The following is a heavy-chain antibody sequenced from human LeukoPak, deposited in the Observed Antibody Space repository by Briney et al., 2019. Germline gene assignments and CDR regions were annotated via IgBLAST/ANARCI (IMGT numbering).Heavy chain of an antibody. V-gene: IGHV3-30*02. Sequence: PGGSLRLSCAASGFTFSSYGIHWVRQAPGKGLEWVAFIRYDGSNKYYADSVKGRFTISRDNSKNTLYLQMNSLRAEDTAVYYCAKDLGYCSSTSCHHYFDYWGQGTLVTVSS. CDR1: GFTFSSYG. CDR3: AKDLGYCSSTSCHHYFDY. D-gene: IGHD2-2*01. J-gene: IGHJ4*02. CDR2: IRYDGSNK.